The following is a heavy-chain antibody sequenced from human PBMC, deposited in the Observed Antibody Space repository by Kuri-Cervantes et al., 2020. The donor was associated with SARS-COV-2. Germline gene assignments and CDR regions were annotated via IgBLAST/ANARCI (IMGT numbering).Heavy chain of an antibody. V-gene: IGHV4-39*01. CDR3: ARRNPTSSSSFDY. J-gene: IGHJ4*02. CDR2: ISYSGNT. CDR1: GGSISRNSFY. D-gene: IGHD6-6*01. Sequence: SETLSLTCSGSGGSISRNSFYWGWIRQPPGKGLEWIGSISYSGNTYNNPSLKSRVAMSIDASDNQFSLRLSSVTAADTAVYYCARRNPTSSSSFDYWGQGTLVTVSS.